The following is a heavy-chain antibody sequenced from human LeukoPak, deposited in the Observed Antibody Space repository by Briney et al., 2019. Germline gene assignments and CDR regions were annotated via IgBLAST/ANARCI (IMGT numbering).Heavy chain of an antibody. CDR1: GFTFSYYY. CDR2: ISSSGSTI. Sequence: PGGSLRLSCAASGFTFSYYYMSWIRQAPGKGLVWVSYISSSGSTIYYADSVKGRFTISRDNAKNSLYLQMNRLRAEDTAVYYCASPAAMTTVTTPFDYWGQGTLVTVSS. CDR3: ASPAAMTTVTTPFDY. J-gene: IGHJ4*02. V-gene: IGHV3-11*04. D-gene: IGHD4-17*01.